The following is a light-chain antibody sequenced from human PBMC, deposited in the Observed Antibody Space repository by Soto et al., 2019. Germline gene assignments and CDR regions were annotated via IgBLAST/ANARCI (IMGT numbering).Light chain of an antibody. V-gene: IGKV3-20*01. CDR2: GAS. J-gene: IGKJ2*01. Sequence: THSPATLTLSPGERAHLSCRASQTLRRTYIAWYQQKPGQAPRVLIYGASKRATGIPDRFSGSGSGTDFSLTICRLEPEDFAHYYCHQYDNAPQTYGQGTKVDIK. CDR3: HQYDNAPQT. CDR1: QTLRRTY.